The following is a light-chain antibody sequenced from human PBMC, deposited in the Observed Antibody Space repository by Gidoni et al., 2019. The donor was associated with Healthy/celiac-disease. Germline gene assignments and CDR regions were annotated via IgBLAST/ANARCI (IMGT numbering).Light chain of an antibody. CDR2: DVS. CDR1: SSDVGGYNY. V-gene: IGLV2-14*01. CDR3: SSYTSSSTWV. J-gene: IGLJ3*02. Sequence: QSALTQPASVSGSPGQSITISCTVTSSDVGGYNYVSWYQQHPGKAPKLMIYDVSNRPSGVSNRFSGSKSGNTASLTISGLQAEAEADYYCSSYTSSSTWVFGGGTKLTVL.